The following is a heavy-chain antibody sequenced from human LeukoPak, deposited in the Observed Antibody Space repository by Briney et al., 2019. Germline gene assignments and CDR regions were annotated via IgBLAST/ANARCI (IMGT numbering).Heavy chain of an antibody. V-gene: IGHV3-7*01. CDR3: ARDDGFSCYSY. CDR2: INVDGSEK. Sequence: PGGSLRLYCAASGFTFSTYWVTWVRQAPGKGLEWVANINVDGSEKYYVDSVKGRFTISRDNAKNSLYLQMNSLTVEDTAVYYCARDDGFSCYSYWGQGTLVTVSS. J-gene: IGHJ4*02. CDR1: GFTFSTYW. D-gene: IGHD3/OR15-3a*01.